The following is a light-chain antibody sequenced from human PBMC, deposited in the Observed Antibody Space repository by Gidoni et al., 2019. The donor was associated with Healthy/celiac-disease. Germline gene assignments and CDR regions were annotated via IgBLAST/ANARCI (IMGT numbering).Light chain of an antibody. CDR3: SSYTSSSTWV. J-gene: IGLJ3*02. CDR1: SSDVGGYNY. CDR2: DVS. Sequence: QSALTQPASVAGSPGQSITISCTGTSSDVGGYNYVSWYQQHPGKAPKLMIYDVSNRPSGVSNRFSGSKSGNTASLTISVLQAEDEADYYCSSYTSSSTWVFGGGTKLTV. V-gene: IGLV2-14*01.